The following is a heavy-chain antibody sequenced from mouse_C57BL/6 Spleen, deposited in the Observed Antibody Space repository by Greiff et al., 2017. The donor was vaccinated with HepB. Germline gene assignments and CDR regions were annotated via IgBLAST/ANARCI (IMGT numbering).Heavy chain of an antibody. D-gene: IGHD2-4*01. CDR2: IDPSDSET. V-gene: IGHV1-52*01. Sequence: QVQLQQSGAELVRPGSSVKLSCKASGYTFTSYWMHWVKQRPIQGLEWIGNIDPSDSETHYNQKFKDKATLTVDKSSSTAYMQLSSLTSADSAVYYCARDYDYDVGYFDYWGQGTTLTVSS. CDR1: GYTFTSYW. J-gene: IGHJ2*01. CDR3: ARDYDYDVGYFDY.